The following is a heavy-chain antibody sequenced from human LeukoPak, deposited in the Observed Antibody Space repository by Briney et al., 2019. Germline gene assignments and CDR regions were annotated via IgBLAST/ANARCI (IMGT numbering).Heavy chain of an antibody. CDR2: ISTSGRT. V-gene: IGHV4-4*09. J-gene: IGHJ4*02. CDR1: GVSITSYK. CDR3: ATSYDNKIVPYDC. D-gene: IGHD3-9*01. Sequence: SETLSLTCTVSGVSITSYKWSWLRQSPGKGLEWMGFISTSGRTDYNPSLTSRVSMSVDTSKSQVSLRLSSVTAEDTAVYYCATSYDNKIVPYDCWGQGILVTVSS.